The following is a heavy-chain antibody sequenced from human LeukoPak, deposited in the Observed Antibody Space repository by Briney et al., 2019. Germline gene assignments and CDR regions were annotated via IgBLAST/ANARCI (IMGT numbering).Heavy chain of an antibody. CDR1: GFTFSSYA. Sequence: GGSLRLSCAASGFTFSSYAMSWVRQVPGKGLDWVSAISDRGGSTYYADSVRGRFTISRDNSKNTLFLQMNSLRADDTAVYFCAKVAGNIVTAIGLFDYWGQGTLVTVSS. D-gene: IGHD5-12*01. J-gene: IGHJ4*02. CDR3: AKVAGNIVTAIGLFDY. CDR2: ISDRGGST. V-gene: IGHV3-23*01.